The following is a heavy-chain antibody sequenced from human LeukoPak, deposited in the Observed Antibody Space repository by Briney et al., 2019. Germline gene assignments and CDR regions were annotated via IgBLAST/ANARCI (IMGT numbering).Heavy chain of an antibody. CDR3: ARPISTVVRRNAFDI. CDR1: GYTFTGYY. V-gene: IGHV1-2*02. D-gene: IGHD4-23*01. CDR2: INPNSGGT. Sequence: ASVKVSCKASGYTFTGYYMHWVRQAPGQGLEWMGWINPNSGGTNYAQKFQGRVTMTRDTSISTAYMELSRPRSDDTAVYYCARPISTVVRRNAFDIRGQGTMVTVSS. J-gene: IGHJ3*02.